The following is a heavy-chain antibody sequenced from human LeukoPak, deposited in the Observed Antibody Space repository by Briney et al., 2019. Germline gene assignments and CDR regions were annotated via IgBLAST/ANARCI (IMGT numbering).Heavy chain of an antibody. J-gene: IGHJ4*02. Sequence: SETLSLTCTVSGGSISSYYWSWIRQPAGKGLEWIGYIYYSGSTNYNPSLKSRVTISVDTSKNQFSLKLSSVTAADTAVYYCAREGGYSGSYFDYWGQGTLVTVSS. V-gene: IGHV4-59*01. CDR1: GGSISSYY. CDR2: IYYSGST. CDR3: AREGGYSGSYFDY. D-gene: IGHD1-26*01.